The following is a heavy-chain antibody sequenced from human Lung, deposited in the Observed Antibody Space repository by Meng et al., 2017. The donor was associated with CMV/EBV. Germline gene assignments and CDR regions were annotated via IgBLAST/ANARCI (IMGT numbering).Heavy chain of an antibody. CDR1: GFTFGSYW. CDR3: VRGEVAESARPVDY. Sequence: SCAASGFTFGSYWMHWVRQAPGMGLVWVSRINGDASSASYADSVKGRFTISRDNTKNTLYLQMNSLRADDTAVYYCVRGEVAESARPVDYWGQGXLVTVSS. D-gene: IGHD6-6*01. J-gene: IGHJ4*02. V-gene: IGHV3-74*01. CDR2: INGDASSA.